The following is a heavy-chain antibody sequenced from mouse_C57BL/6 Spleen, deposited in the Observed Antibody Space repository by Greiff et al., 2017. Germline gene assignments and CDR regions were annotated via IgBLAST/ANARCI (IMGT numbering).Heavy chain of an antibody. CDR1: GYTFTDYY. J-gene: IGHJ3*01. CDR3: ARGGIITTVVADGFAY. D-gene: IGHD1-1*01. V-gene: IGHV1-76*01. Sequence: QVQLQQSGAELVRPGASVKLSCKASGYTFTDYYINWVKQRPGQGLEWIARIYPGSGNTYYNEKFKGKATLTAEKSSSTAYMQLSSLTSEDSAVYFCARGGIITTVVADGFAYWGQGTLVTVSA. CDR2: IYPGSGNT.